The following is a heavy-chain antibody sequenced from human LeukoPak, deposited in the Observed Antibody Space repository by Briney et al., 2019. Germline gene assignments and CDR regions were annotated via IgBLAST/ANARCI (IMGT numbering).Heavy chain of an antibody. V-gene: IGHV3-43*02. J-gene: IGHJ3*02. D-gene: IGHD3-3*01. CDR3: AKDTVLRFLEWLFIGDAFDM. CDR1: GFTFDDYA. CDR2: ISGDGGST. Sequence: GGSLRLSCAASGFTFDDYAMHWVAQAPGKGLEWVSLISGDGGSTYYADSVKGRFTISRDKSKNSLYLQMNSLRTEDTALYYCAKDTVLRFLEWLFIGDAFDMWGQGTMVTVSS.